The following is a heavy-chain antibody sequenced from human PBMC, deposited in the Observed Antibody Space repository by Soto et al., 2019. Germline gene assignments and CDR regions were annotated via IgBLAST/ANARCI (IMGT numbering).Heavy chain of an antibody. CDR2: ISSSSSYI. CDR3: ASSIGRFLEWLGY. Sequence: EVQLVESGGGLVKPGGSLRLSCAASGFTFSSYSMNWVRQAPGKGLEWVSSISSSSSYIYYADSVKGRFTISRDNAKNSLYLQMNSLRAGDKAVYYCASSIGRFLEWLGYWGQGTLVTVSS. CDR1: GFTFSSYS. V-gene: IGHV3-21*01. J-gene: IGHJ4*02. D-gene: IGHD3-3*01.